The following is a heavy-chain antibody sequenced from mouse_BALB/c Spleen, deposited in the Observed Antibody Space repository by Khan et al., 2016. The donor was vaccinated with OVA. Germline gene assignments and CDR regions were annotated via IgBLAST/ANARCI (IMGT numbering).Heavy chain of an antibody. CDR1: GYTFTDYA. V-gene: IGHV1S137*01. J-gene: IGHJ3*01. CDR2: ISTYYGDA. D-gene: IGHD1-1*02. Sequence: QVQLQQSGAELVRPGVSVKISCKGSGYTFTDYAMHWVKQRHAKSLEWIGVISTYYGDADYNQKLQGKASMTVDNSSSTVYMELARLTSEDSAIYYCVRGGKFAYWGQGTLVTVSA. CDR3: VRGGKFAY.